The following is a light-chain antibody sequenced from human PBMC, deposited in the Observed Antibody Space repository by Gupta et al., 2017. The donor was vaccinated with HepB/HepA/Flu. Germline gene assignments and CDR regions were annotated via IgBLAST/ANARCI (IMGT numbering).Light chain of an antibody. CDR3: QQYNNWPLP. V-gene: IGKV3-15*01. Sequence: EIVMKQSPAPLSVSPGERATLSCRASQSVSSSLAWYQQKPGQAPRLLIYGASTRATGIPARFSGSGSGTEFTLTISSLQSEDFAVYYCQQYNNWPLPFGQGTRLEIK. CDR2: GAS. CDR1: QSVSSS. J-gene: IGKJ5*01.